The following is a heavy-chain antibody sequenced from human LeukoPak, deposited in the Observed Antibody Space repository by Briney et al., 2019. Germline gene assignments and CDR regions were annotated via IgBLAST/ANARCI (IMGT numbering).Heavy chain of an antibody. D-gene: IGHD3-22*01. J-gene: IGHJ2*01. V-gene: IGHV1-2*02. CDR2: INPNSGGT. Sequence: ASVKVSCKASGYTFTGYYMHWVRQAPGQGLEWMGWINPNSGGTNYAQKFQGRATMTRDTSISTAYMELSRLRSDDTAVYYCARDRHAYYYDSSGNYYGWYFDLWGRGTLVTVSS. CDR1: GYTFTGYY. CDR3: ARDRHAYYYDSSGNYYGWYFDL.